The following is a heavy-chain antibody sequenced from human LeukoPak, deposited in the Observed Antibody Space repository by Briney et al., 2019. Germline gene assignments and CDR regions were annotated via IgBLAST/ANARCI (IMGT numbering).Heavy chain of an antibody. CDR2: IYHSGTT. J-gene: IGHJ5*02. D-gene: IGHD3-10*01. Sequence: SEALSLTCAVSGGSISSGGYSGSWIRHPPGKGLEWIGYIYHSGTTYYSPSLKCRVTISEDTSNSQFSLTLRSVTAADTAIYYCARDGSLPDSYGSGSSNWFDPWGQGVLVTVS. CDR1: GGSISSGGYS. CDR3: ARDGSLPDSYGSGSSNWFDP. V-gene: IGHV4-30-2*01.